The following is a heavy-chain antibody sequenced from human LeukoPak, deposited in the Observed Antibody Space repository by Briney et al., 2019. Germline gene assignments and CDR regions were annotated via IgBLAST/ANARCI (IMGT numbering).Heavy chain of an antibody. D-gene: IGHD7-27*01. J-gene: IGHJ5*02. CDR2: ISRSSRYI. CDR3: ARPLTGDLDWFDP. CDR1: GFTFSSDS. V-gene: IGHV3-21*01. Sequence: PGGSLRISCAASGFTFSSDSMNWVRQAPGKGLEWVSSISRSSRYIYYADSVKGRFTVSRDNAKNSLYLQMNSLRAEDTAVYYCARPLTGDLDWFDPWGRGTLVTVSS.